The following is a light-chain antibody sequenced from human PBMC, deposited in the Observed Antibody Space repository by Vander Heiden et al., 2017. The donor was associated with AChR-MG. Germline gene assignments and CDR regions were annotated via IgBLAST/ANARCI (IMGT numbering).Light chain of an antibody. CDR1: QSISSY. J-gene: IGKJ4*01. V-gene: IGKV1-39*01. CDR3: QQSDSTLLT. Sequence: DIQMTQSPSSLSASVGDRVTITCRASQSISSYLNWYQQKPGKAPKLLIYAASSLKSGVPSRFSGSGSGTDFTLTISSLQPEDFATYSCQQSDSTLLTFGGGTKVDIK. CDR2: AAS.